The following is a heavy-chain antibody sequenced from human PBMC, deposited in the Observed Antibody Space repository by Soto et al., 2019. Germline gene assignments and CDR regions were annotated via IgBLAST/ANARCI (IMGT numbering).Heavy chain of an antibody. Sequence: GGSLRLSCAASGFTFSNYAMSWVRQAPGKGLEWVSGIIDSGGRTYYSDSVKGQFTISRDNSKNTLYLQMNRLRAEDTAVYYCAKSSQSWNYYYFVMDVWGHGITVTVSS. CDR1: GFTFSNYA. D-gene: IGHD3-3*01. CDR2: IIDSGGRT. J-gene: IGHJ6*02. CDR3: AKSSQSWNYYYFVMDV. V-gene: IGHV3-23*01.